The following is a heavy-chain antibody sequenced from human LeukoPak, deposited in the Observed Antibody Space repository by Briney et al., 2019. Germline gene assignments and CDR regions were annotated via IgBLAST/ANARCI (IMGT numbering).Heavy chain of an antibody. CDR3: ARDRFLEWLSVGDAFDI. V-gene: IGHV4-61*09. J-gene: IGHJ3*02. CDR2: IYTSGST. D-gene: IGHD3-3*01. CDR1: GCSISSDSYY. Sequence: SQTLSLTCTVSGCSISSDSYYWSWIRQPPGKGLEWIGHIYTSGSTNYNPSLKSRVTISIDTSNNQFSLRLNSVTAADTAVYYCARDRFLEWLSVGDAFDIWGQGTMVTVSS.